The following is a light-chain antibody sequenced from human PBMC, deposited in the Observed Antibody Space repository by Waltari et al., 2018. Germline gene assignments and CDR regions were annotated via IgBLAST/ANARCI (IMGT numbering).Light chain of an antibody. J-gene: IGKJ1*01. CDR2: GAS. Sequence: DIVLTQSPGTLSLSPGETATLSCRASQSVRGTLAWYQQKPGQAPRLLIYGASIRATGIPDRFSGSGSGTDFSLTITRLEPEDFAVYYCQHYVRLPVTFGQGTRVEIK. V-gene: IGKV3-20*01. CDR3: QHYVRLPVT. CDR1: QSVRGT.